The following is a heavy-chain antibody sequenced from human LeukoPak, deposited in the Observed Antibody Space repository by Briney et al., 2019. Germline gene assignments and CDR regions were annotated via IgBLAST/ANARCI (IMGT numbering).Heavy chain of an antibody. CDR3: AKDRGYDFSYGMDV. CDR1: GFTFSSYA. D-gene: IGHD5-12*01. V-gene: IGHV3-64*04. J-gene: IGHJ6*02. Sequence: GGSLRLSCSASGFTFSSYAMHWVRQAPGKGLEYVSAISSNGGSTYYADSVKGRFTISRDNSKNTLYLQMNSLRAEDTAIYYCAKDRGYDFSYGMDVWGQGTTVTVSS. CDR2: ISSNGGST.